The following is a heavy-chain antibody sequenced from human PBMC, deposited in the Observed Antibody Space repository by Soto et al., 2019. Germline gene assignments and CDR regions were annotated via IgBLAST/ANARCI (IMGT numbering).Heavy chain of an antibody. CDR1: GVSMSSYY. V-gene: IGHV4-59*01. J-gene: IGHJ4*02. D-gene: IGHD3-3*01. CDR3: ARARYDFWSGYYDY. CDR2: IYYSGST. Sequence: SVILSLTCTVCGVSMSSYYWSWIRQPPGKGLEWIGYIYYSGSTNDNPSLKSRVTISVDTSKNQFSLKLSSVTAADTAVYYCARARYDFWSGYYDYWGQGTLVTVSS.